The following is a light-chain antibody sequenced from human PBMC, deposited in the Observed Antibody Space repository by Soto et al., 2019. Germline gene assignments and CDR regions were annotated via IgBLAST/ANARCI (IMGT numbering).Light chain of an antibody. CDR1: QGIRND. J-gene: IGKJ4*01. Sequence: IQMTQSPSTLSGSLGDRVTITCRASQGIRNDLGWYQQKPGKAPKLLIYAASSLQSGVPSRFSGSGSGTDLTLTISSLQPEDFATYYCLQDYNYPLTFGGGTKVDI. V-gene: IGKV1-6*01. CDR3: LQDYNYPLT. CDR2: AAS.